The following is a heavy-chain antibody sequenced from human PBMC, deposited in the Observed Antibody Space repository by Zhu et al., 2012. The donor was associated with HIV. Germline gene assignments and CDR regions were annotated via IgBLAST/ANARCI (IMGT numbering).Heavy chain of an antibody. CDR3: ARVLLWFGESSEAGYYFDY. J-gene: IGHJ4*02. V-gene: IGHV4-34*01. CDR1: GGSFSGYY. Sequence: QVQLQQWGAGLLKPSETLSLTCAVYGGSFSGYYWSWIRQPPGKGLEWIGEINHSGSTNYNSSLKSRLTMSVDTSKNQFSLKLSSVTAADTAVYYCARVLLWFGESSEAGYYFDYWGQGTLVTVSS. D-gene: IGHD3-10*01. CDR2: INHSGST.